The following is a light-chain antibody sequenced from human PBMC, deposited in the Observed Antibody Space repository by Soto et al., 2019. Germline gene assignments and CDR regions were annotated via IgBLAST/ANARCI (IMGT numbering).Light chain of an antibody. CDR1: QSVSSSY. CDR2: DAS. J-gene: IGKJ1*01. V-gene: IGKV3-20*01. Sequence: EIVLTQSPGALSLSPAERATLSCRASQSVSSSYLAWYQQKPGQAPRLLIYDASNRATDIPDRFSGSGSGTDFTLTISRLEPEDFAVYYCQQYDSWTFGQGTKVDIK. CDR3: QQYDSWT.